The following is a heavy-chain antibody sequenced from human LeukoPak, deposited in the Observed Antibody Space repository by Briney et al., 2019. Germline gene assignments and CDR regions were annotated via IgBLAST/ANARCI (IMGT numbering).Heavy chain of an antibody. CDR3: AWVTTRFFSWFDP. J-gene: IGHJ5*02. CDR1: GGTFSSYA. V-gene: IGHV1-69*04. Sequence: SVKVSCKASGGTFSSYAISWVRQAPGQGLEWMGRIIPILGIANYAQKFQGRVTITADKSTSTAYMELSSLRSEDTAVYYCAWVTTRFFSWFDPWGQGTLVTVSS. CDR2: IIPILGIA. D-gene: IGHD4-17*01.